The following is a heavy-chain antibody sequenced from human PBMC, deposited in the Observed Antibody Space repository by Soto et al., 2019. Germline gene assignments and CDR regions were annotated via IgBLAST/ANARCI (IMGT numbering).Heavy chain of an antibody. CDR3: ATDPYYYDSSGYFN. CDR1: GDTFTSYY. V-gene: IGHV1-46*01. D-gene: IGHD3-22*01. CDR2: TNPHGGST. J-gene: IGHJ4*02. Sequence: GASVKVSCKAPGDTFTSYYLNWVRQAPGQGLEWMGVTNPHGGSTKYAQKFQGRITMTRDTSRSTVYMELSSLRSDDTAIYYCATDPYYYDSSGYFNWGQGTLVTVSS.